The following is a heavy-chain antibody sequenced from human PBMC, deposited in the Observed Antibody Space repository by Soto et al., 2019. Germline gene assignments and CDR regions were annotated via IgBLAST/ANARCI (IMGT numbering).Heavy chain of an antibody. CDR3: ARTTSSGNHDQ. CDR2: VYYSGST. D-gene: IGHD1-26*01. Sequence: QVQLQESGPGLVKPSETLSLACTVSGGSINNYYWSWFRQPPGKGLEWIGYVYYSGSTKYNPSLKSRVAISVDTSKNQFSLKVNSVTAADTAVYYCARTTSSGNHDQWGPGTRVTVSS. V-gene: IGHV4-59*01. CDR1: GGSINNYY. J-gene: IGHJ5*02.